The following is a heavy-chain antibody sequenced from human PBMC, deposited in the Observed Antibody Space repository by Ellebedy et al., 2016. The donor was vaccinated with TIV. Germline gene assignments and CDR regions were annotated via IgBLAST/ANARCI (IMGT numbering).Heavy chain of an antibody. J-gene: IGHJ4*02. CDR2: ISGDGAKT. CDR3: ARSPFRSGWYYFDD. CDR1: GITFINYA. Sequence: PGGSLRLSCAASGITFINYAMNWVRQAPGKGLEWVSGISGDGAKTYYADSVKGRFTISRDNSENTLYLQINSLRAEDTAVYYCARSPFRSGWYYFDDWGQGTLVTVSS. V-gene: IGHV3-23*01. D-gene: IGHD6-19*01.